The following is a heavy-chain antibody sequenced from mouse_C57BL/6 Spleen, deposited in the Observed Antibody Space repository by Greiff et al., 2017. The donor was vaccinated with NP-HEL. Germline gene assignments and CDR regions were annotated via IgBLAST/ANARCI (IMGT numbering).Heavy chain of an antibody. V-gene: IGHV1-26*01. J-gene: IGHJ2*01. CDR2: INPNNGGT. CDR3: ARWYCSYFDF. CDR1: GYTFTDYY. Sequence: EVQLQQSGPELVKPGASVKISCKASGYTFTDYYMNWVKQSHGKSLEWIGDINPNNGGTSYNQKFKGKATLTVDKSSSTAYMELRSLTSEDSAVYYCARWYCSYFDFWGQGTTLTVSS. D-gene: IGHD1-1*01.